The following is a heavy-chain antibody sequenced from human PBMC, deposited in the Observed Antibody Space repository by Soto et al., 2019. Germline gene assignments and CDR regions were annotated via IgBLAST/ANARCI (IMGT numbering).Heavy chain of an antibody. CDR1: GGSISSSSYY. D-gene: IGHD2-15*01. Sequence: QLQLQESGPGLVKPSETLSLTCTVSGGSISSSSYYWGWIRQPPGKGLEWIGSIYYRGSTYYNPSLKSRVTISVDTSKNQCSLTLSSVTAADTAVYYCARRWWEPPSAIDYWGQGTLVTVSS. CDR2: IYYRGST. CDR3: ARRWWEPPSAIDY. V-gene: IGHV4-39*01. J-gene: IGHJ4*02.